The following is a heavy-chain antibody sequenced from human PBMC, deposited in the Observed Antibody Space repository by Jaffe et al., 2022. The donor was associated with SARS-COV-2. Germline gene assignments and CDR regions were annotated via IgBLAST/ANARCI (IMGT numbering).Heavy chain of an antibody. CDR2: ISTYNGNT. Sequence: QVQLVQSGAEVKKPGASVKVSCKASSFTFINYGISWVRQAPGQGLEWMGWISTYNGNTNYAQKLQGRVTMTTDTSTNTAYMELRSLRSDDTAMYYCVRDTVSSTTVGNWFDPWGQGTLVTVSS. V-gene: IGHV1-18*01. D-gene: IGHD4-17*01. CDR3: VRDTVSSTTVGNWFDP. J-gene: IGHJ5*02. CDR1: SFTFINYG.